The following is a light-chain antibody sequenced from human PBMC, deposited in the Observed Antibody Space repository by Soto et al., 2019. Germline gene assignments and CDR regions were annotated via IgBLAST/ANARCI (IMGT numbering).Light chain of an antibody. CDR3: SSFTTSSTLV. Sequence: QSALTQPASVSGSPGQPITISCTGTSSDVGSFDPVAWYQHNPGKAPKLMIYDVSNRPSGVSSRFSGSKSGNTASLSISGLQTEDEANYYCSSFTTSSTLVFGTGTKVTVL. J-gene: IGLJ1*01. CDR2: DVS. CDR1: SSDVGSFDP. V-gene: IGLV2-14*01.